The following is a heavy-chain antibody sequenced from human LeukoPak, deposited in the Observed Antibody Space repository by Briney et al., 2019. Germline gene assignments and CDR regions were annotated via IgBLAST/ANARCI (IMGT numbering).Heavy chain of an antibody. V-gene: IGHV3-53*01. CDR1: GFTVSSNY. CDR2: IYSGGST. Sequence: QPGGSLRLSCAASGFTVSSNYMSWVRQAPGKGLEWVSVIYSGGSTYYADSVKGRLTISRDNSKNTLYLQMNSLRAEDAAVYYCSRGYYGDDWGQGTLVTVSS. D-gene: IGHD3-22*01. CDR3: SRGYYGDD. J-gene: IGHJ4*02.